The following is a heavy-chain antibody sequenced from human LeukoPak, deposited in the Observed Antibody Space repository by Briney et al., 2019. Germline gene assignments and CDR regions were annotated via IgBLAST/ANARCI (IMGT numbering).Heavy chain of an antibody. Sequence: ASVKVSCKASGGTFSSYAISWVRQAPGQGLEWMGRIIPILGIANYAQKFQGRVTITADKSTSTAYMELSSLRSEDTAVYYCARDVVATSRCDYWGQGTLVTVSS. CDR3: ARDVVATSRCDY. D-gene: IGHD5-12*01. J-gene: IGHJ4*02. V-gene: IGHV1-69*04. CDR2: IIPILGIA. CDR1: GGTFSSYA.